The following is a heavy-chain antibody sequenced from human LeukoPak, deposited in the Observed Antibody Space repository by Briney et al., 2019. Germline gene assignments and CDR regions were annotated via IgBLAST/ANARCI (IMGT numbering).Heavy chain of an antibody. CDR2: IYYSGST. V-gene: IGHV4-39*07. CDR3: ARGYRYSSGWGVQRSPRRQHKSYNWFDP. Sequence: SETLSLTCTVSGGSISSSMYYWGWIRQPPGKGLEWIGSIYYSGSTYYNPSLKSRVTISVDTSKNQFSLKLSSVTAADTAVYYCARGYRYSSGWGVQRSPRRQHKSYNWFDPWGQGTLVTVSS. D-gene: IGHD6-19*01. CDR1: GGSISSSMYY. J-gene: IGHJ5*02.